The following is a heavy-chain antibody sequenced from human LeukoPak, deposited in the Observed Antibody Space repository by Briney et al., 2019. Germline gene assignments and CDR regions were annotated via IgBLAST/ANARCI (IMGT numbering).Heavy chain of an antibody. CDR3: ARAFYSNYEY. CDR1: GFTVSSNY. D-gene: IGHD4-11*01. Sequence: GGSLRLSCAASGFTVSSNYMSWVRQAPGKGLEWVSVIYSGGSTYYADSVEGRFTISRDNSKNTLYLQMNSLRAEDTAVYYCARAFYSNYEYWGQGTLVTVSS. V-gene: IGHV3-66*02. J-gene: IGHJ4*02. CDR2: IYSGGST.